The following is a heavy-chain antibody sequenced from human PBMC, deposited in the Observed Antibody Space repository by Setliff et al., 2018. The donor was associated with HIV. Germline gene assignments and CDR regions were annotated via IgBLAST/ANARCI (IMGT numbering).Heavy chain of an antibody. CDR2: ISPSEST. J-gene: IGHJ4*02. Sequence: PSETLSLTCNISGDSITTYDWSWVRQPAGKRLEWIGHISPSESTNYHPALKSRATISLDTSKSQVHLTLTSVTAADTAVYLCARVGSVGYYRFFDYWGQGALVTVSS. D-gene: IGHD1-26*01. V-gene: IGHV4-4*07. CDR1: GDSITTYD. CDR3: ARVGSVGYYRFFDY.